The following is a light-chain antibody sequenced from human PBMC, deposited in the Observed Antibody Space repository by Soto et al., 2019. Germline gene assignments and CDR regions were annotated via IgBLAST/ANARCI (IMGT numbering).Light chain of an antibody. V-gene: IGKV1-5*03. Sequence: DIQMTQSPSTLSASVGDRVTITCRASQSINTWLAWYQQKPGKAPKLLIYRASSLESGVPSRFSGSGSGTEFTLTISSLQPDDFSTYYRQQYDTYSGTFGPGTKVDIK. J-gene: IGKJ3*01. CDR1: QSINTW. CDR3: QQYDTYSGT. CDR2: RAS.